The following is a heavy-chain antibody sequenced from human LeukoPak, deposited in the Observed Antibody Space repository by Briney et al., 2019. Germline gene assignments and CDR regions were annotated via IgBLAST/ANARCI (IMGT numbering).Heavy chain of an antibody. V-gene: IGHV3-9*03. D-gene: IGHD6-6*01. Sequence: GGSLRLSCAASGFTFDDYAMHWVRQAPGKGLEGVSGISWNSGSIGYADSVKGRFTISRDNAKNSLYLQMNSLRAEDMALYYCAKCGSSSGDDAFDIWGQGTMVTVSS. CDR3: AKCGSSSGDDAFDI. CDR2: ISWNSGSI. J-gene: IGHJ3*02. CDR1: GFTFDDYA.